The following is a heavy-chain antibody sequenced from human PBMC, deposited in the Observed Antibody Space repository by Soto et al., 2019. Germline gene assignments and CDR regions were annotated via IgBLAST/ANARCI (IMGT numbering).Heavy chain of an antibody. Sequence: GASVKVSCKASGGTFSSYAISWVRQAPGQGLEWMGGIIPIFGTANYAQKFQGRVTITADESTSTAYMELSSLRSEDTAVYYCARGRPNTALLYYFDYWGQGTLVTVSS. D-gene: IGHD5-18*01. J-gene: IGHJ4*02. CDR2: IIPIFGTA. V-gene: IGHV1-69*13. CDR1: GGTFSSYA. CDR3: ARGRPNTALLYYFDY.